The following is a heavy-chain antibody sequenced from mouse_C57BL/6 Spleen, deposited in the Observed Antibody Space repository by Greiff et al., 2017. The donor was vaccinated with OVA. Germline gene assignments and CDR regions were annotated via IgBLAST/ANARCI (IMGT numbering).Heavy chain of an antibody. CDR1: GYTFTSYW. Sequence: QVQLQQPGAELVRPGSSVKLSCKASGYTFTSYWMDWVKQRPGQGLEWIGNIYPSDSGTHYNQKFKDKATLTVDKSSSTAYMQLSSLTSEDAAVYYCAREEKGYYFDVWGKGTTVTVSS. CDR3: AREEKGYYFDV. V-gene: IGHV1-61*01. CDR2: IYPSDSGT. J-gene: IGHJ2*01.